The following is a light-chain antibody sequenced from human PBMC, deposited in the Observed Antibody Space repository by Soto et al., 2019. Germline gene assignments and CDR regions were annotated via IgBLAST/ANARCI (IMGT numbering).Light chain of an antibody. V-gene: IGKV1-27*01. J-gene: IGKJ4*01. CDR1: QGIGVY. Sequence: DIQMTQSPASVSASLGDRVTITCRASQGIGVYLAWFQQKPGNVPKLLIYAASTLQSGVPSRFSGSGSGTDFTLTISSLQPEDVATYYCQKYNSAPLTFGGGTKVEIK. CDR2: AAS. CDR3: QKYNSAPLT.